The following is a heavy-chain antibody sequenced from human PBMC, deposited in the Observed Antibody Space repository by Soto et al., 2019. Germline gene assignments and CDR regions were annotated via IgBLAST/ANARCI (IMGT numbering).Heavy chain of an antibody. CDR2: INHSGST. CDR1: GGSFSGYY. Sequence: SETLSLTCAVYGGSFSGYYWSWIRQPPGKGLEWIGEINHSGSTNYNPSLKSRVTISVDTSKNQFSLKLSSVTAADTAVYYCARSREELRFLEWLPNYWYFDLWGRGTLVTVSS. J-gene: IGHJ2*01. V-gene: IGHV4-34*01. D-gene: IGHD3-3*01. CDR3: ARSREELRFLEWLPNYWYFDL.